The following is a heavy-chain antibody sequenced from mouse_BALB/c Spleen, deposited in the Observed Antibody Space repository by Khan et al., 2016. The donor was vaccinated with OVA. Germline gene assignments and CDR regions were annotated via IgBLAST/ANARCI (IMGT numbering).Heavy chain of an antibody. CDR2: ISYSGST. CDR1: GYSITSDYA. D-gene: IGHD4-1*01. Sequence: EVQLQESGPGLVKPSQSLSLTCTVTGYSITSDYAWNWIRQFPGNKLEWMGYISYSGSTTYNPSLKSRISITRDTSKHPFFLQLKSVTSEDTATYYCASELGRDYALDYWGQGTSVTGSS. CDR3: ASELGRDYALDY. J-gene: IGHJ4*01. V-gene: IGHV3-2*02.